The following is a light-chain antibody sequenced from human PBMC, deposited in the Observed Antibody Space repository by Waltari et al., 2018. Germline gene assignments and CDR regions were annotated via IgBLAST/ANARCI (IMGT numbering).Light chain of an antibody. CDR2: AVD. CDR3: CSYAGRYTSV. V-gene: IGLV2-11*01. Sequence: QSALTQPRSVSGSPGQSLTLSCTGTNSDVGAYNYVSWYQQRPGKAPKLVIYAVDKRPSGGPDRFAGSKAGNTASLTISGLQADDEADYYCCSYAGRYTSVFGGGTKVTVL. J-gene: IGLJ2*01. CDR1: NSDVGAYNY.